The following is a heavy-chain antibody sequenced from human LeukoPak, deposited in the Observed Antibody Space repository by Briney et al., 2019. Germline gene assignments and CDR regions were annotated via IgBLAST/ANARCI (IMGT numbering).Heavy chain of an antibody. CDR3: AREGAAEAKNFDY. D-gene: IGHD6-25*01. Sequence: ASLKVSCKASGGTFSSYSISWVRQAPGQGLEWMGGIIPIFGTANYAQNFQGRVTITADESSSTAFMELSSLRSEDTAVYFCAREGAAEAKNFDYWGQGTLVIVSS. CDR2: IIPIFGTA. CDR1: GGTFSSYS. V-gene: IGHV1-69*01. J-gene: IGHJ4*02.